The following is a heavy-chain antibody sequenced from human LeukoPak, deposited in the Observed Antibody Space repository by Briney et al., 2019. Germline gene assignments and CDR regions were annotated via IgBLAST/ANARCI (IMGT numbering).Heavy chain of an antibody. Sequence: MPSETLSLTCTVSDASISGYYWSWIRQPPGKGLEWIGSIHFSGSTNYNPFLRSRVTISVDTSKNQLSLKLSSVTAADTAVYYCARDLGGIYFDYWGQGTLVTVSS. V-gene: IGHV4-59*01. CDR1: DASISGYY. D-gene: IGHD1-26*01. CDR3: ARDLGGIYFDY. J-gene: IGHJ4*02. CDR2: IHFSGST.